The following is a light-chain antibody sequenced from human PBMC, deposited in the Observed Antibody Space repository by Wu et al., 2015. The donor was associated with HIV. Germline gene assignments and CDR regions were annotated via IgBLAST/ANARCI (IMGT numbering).Light chain of an antibody. J-gene: IGKJ1*01. CDR3: QQYANSPWT. V-gene: IGKV3-20*01. CDR2: DAA. Sequence: AWYQQKPGQSPSLLVFDAASRASGVPDRFRGSASATNSHFSLTISRLEAEDSALYYCQQYANSPWTFGQGT.